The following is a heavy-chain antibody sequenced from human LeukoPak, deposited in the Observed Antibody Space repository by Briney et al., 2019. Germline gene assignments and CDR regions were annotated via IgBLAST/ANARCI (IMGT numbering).Heavy chain of an antibody. CDR2: IYSGGST. D-gene: IGHD1-7*01. CDR3: ARANNWNSFYY. Sequence: GGSLRLSCAASGFTVSSNYMSWVRQVPGTGLEWVSIIYSGGSTYYADSVKGRFTISRDDSRNTLYLQMHSLRSEDTAVYFCARANNWNSFYYWGQGTLVTVSS. CDR1: GFTVSSNY. J-gene: IGHJ4*02. V-gene: IGHV3-66*01.